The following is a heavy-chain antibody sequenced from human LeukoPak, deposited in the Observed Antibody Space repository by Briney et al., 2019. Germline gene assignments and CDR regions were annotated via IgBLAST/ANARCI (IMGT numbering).Heavy chain of an antibody. CDR1: GYTFTSYG. J-gene: IGHJ4*02. CDR2: ISAYNGNT. Sequence: ASVKVSCKASGYTFTSYGISWVRQAPGQGLEWMGWISAYNGNTNYAQKLQGRVTMTTDTSTSTAYMELRSLRSDDTAVYYCARDDYYDSSGPYFDYWGQGTQVTVSS. V-gene: IGHV1-18*01. CDR3: ARDDYYDSSGPYFDY. D-gene: IGHD3-22*01.